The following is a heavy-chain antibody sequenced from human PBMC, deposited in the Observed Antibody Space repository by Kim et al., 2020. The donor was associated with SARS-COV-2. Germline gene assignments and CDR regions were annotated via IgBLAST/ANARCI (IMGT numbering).Heavy chain of an antibody. CDR1: GYSFTTYY. CDR2: IYPGDSDT. Sequence: GESLKISCKGSGYSFTTYYIAWVRQMPGKGLEWMGIIYPGDSDTTNSPSFEGQVTISADKSINTAYLQFRSLKASDTAMYYCARAPDRSGGYFDYWGRGTLVTVSS. CDR3: ARAPDRSGGYFDY. V-gene: IGHV5-51*01. D-gene: IGHD3-22*01. J-gene: IGHJ4*02.